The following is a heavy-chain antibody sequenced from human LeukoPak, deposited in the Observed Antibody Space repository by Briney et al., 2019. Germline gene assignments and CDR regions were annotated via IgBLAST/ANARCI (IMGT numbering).Heavy chain of an antibody. J-gene: IGHJ4*02. D-gene: IGHD3-22*01. CDR2: IYYSGST. CDR1: GGSISSISYF. Sequence: SETLSLTCTVSGGSISSISYFWGWIRQPPGKGLEWIGSIYYSGSTYYNPSLKSRVTISVDTSKNQFSLKLSSVTAADTAVYYCARRSGYLGEYYFDYWGQGTQVTVSS. V-gene: IGHV4-39*07. CDR3: ARRSGYLGEYYFDY.